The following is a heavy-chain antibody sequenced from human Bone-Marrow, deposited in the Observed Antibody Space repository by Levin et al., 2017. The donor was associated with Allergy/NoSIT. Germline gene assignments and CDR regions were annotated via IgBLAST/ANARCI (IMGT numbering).Heavy chain of an antibody. Sequence: SVKVSCKTSGGTFSTHVISWVRQAPGQGLEWMGGITPIFATANYAQKFQGRVTITADESASTVYMELSSLRSGDTAVYFCASSSDLESSFDYWGQGTLVTVSS. V-gene: IGHV1-69*13. J-gene: IGHJ4*02. CDR2: ITPIFATA. CDR1: GGTFSTHV. D-gene: IGHD1-1*01. CDR3: ASSSDLESSFDY.